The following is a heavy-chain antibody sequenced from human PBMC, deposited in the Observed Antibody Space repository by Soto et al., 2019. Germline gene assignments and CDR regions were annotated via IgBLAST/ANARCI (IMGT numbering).Heavy chain of an antibody. V-gene: IGHV3-21*01. J-gene: IGHJ6*02. CDR1: GFTFSSYS. D-gene: IGHD2-2*01. Sequence: EVQLVESGGGLVKPGGSLRLSCAASGFTFSSYSMNWVRQAPGKGLEWVSSISSSSSYIYYADSVKGRFTISRDNAKNSLDLQMNSLRADDTAVYYCARDRDIVVVPAYGMDVWGQGTTVTVAS. CDR3: ARDRDIVVVPAYGMDV. CDR2: ISSSSSYI.